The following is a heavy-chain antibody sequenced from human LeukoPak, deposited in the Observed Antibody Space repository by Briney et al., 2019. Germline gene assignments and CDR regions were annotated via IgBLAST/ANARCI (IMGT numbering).Heavy chain of an antibody. CDR1: GFTFDDYG. V-gene: IGHV3-20*01. J-gene: IGHJ5*02. CDR2: INWNGGST. Sequence: GGSLRLSCAASGFTFDDYGMSWVSQAPGKGLEWVSGINWNGGSTGYADSVKGRFTISRDNAKNSLYLQMNSLRAEDTALYHCARPSPDYVWGSYRSNWFDPWGQGTLVTVSS. D-gene: IGHD3-16*02. CDR3: ARPSPDYVWGSYRSNWFDP.